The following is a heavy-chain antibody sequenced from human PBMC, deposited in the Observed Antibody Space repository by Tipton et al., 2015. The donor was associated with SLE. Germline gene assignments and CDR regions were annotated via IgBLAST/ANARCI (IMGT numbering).Heavy chain of an antibody. D-gene: IGHD3-3*01. CDR2: IYYSGST. Sequence: TLSLTCTVSGGSISSGDYYWGWIRQSPGKGLEWIGSIYYSGSTYYNPSLKSRVTISVGTSKNQFSLKLSSVTAADTAVYYCARLYEGFGVVSDGAFDFWGLGTMVTVSS. CDR3: ARLYEGFGVVSDGAFDF. CDR1: GGSISSGDYY. V-gene: IGHV4-39*07. J-gene: IGHJ3*01.